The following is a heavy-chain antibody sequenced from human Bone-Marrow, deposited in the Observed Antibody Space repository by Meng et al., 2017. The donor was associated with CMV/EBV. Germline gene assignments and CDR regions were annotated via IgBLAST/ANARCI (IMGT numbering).Heavy chain of an antibody. Sequence: GGSLRLSCTASGFTFGDYAMSWVRQAPGKGLEWVGFIRSKAYGGPTEYAASVKGRFTISRDDSKSIAYLQMNSLKTEDTAVYYCTRETYYYDSSGYSWFDPWGQGTLVTVSS. CDR2: IRSKAYGGPT. CDR3: TRETYYYDSSGYSWFDP. CDR1: GFTFGDYA. D-gene: IGHD3-22*01. J-gene: IGHJ5*02. V-gene: IGHV3-49*04.